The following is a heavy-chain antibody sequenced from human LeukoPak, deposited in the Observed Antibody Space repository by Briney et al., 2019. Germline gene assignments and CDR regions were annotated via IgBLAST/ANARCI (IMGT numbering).Heavy chain of an antibody. J-gene: IGHJ4*02. CDR2: INHSGST. D-gene: IGHD4-11*01. CDR3: ARLQGFHSFDY. V-gene: IGHV4-34*01. Sequence: SETLSLTCAVCGSFSGYYWSWIRQPPGKGLEWIGEINHSGSTNYNPSLKSRVTISVDTSKNQFSLKLSSVTAADTAVYYCARLQGFHSFDYWGQGTLVTVSS. CDR1: GSFSGYY.